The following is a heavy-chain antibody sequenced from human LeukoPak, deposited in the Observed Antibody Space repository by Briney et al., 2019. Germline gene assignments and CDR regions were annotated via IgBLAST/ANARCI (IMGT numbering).Heavy chain of an antibody. CDR2: ISGSGGST. CDR3: AKYKLMTTVTTPDY. CDR1: GFTVSSNY. D-gene: IGHD4-17*01. J-gene: IGHJ4*02. Sequence: GGSQRLSCAASGFTVSSNYMNWVRQAPGKGLEWVSAISGSGGSTYYADSVKGRFTISRDNSKNTLYLQMNSLRAEDTAVYYCAKYKLMTTVTTPDYWGQGTLVTVSS. V-gene: IGHV3-23*01.